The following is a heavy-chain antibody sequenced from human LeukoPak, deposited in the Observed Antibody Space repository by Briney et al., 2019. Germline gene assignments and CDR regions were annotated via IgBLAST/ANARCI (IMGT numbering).Heavy chain of an antibody. D-gene: IGHD3-22*01. CDR1: GFRFSNYW. Sequence: GGSLRLSCAASGFRFSNYWMSWVRQAPGKGLGWVANIKPDGSEKYYVDSVKGRSTTSRDNAKNSLYLQMNSLRAEDTAVYYCARLGDSSGYYDFWGQGALVTVSS. V-gene: IGHV3-7*01. J-gene: IGHJ4*02. CDR2: IKPDGSEK. CDR3: ARLGDSSGYYDF.